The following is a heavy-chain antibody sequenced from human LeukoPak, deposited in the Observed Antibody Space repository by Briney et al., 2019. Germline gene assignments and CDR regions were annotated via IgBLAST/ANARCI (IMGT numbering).Heavy chain of an antibody. Sequence: ASAKVSRKASGYTFTGYYMHWVRQAPGQGLEWMGWINPNSGGTNYAQKFQGWVTMTRDTSISTAYMELSRLRSDDTAVYYCARDSSSWSRYFDYWGQGTLVTVSS. J-gene: IGHJ4*02. D-gene: IGHD6-13*01. CDR1: GYTFTGYY. CDR2: INPNSGGT. V-gene: IGHV1-2*04. CDR3: ARDSSSWSRYFDY.